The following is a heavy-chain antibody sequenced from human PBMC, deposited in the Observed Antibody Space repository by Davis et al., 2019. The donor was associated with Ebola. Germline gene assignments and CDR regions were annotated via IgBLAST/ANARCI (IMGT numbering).Heavy chain of an antibody. Sequence: GGSLTLSCAASGFTFSSYSMNWVRQAPGKGLEWVSSISSSSSYIYYADSVKGRFTISRDNAKNSLYLQMNSLRAEDTAVYYCASRIVVVPAAIWADYYYGMDVWGQGTTVTVSS. D-gene: IGHD2-2*02. J-gene: IGHJ6*02. CDR2: ISSSSSYI. V-gene: IGHV3-21*01. CDR3: ASRIVVVPAAIWADYYYGMDV. CDR1: GFTFSSYS.